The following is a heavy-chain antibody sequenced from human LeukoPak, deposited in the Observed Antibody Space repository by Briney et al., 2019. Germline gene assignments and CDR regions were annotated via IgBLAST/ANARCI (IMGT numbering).Heavy chain of an antibody. D-gene: IGHD2-2*02. CDR3: ARERIVVVPAAITHSRKGYYYYGMDV. CDR2: ISYDGSNK. J-gene: IGHJ6*02. Sequence: PGRSLRLSCAASGFTFSSYAMHWVRQAPGKGLEWVAVISYDGSNKYYADSVKGRFTISRDNSKNTLYLQMNSLRAEDTAVYYCARERIVVVPAAITHSRKGYYYYGMDVWGQGTTVTVSS. V-gene: IGHV3-30-3*01. CDR1: GFTFSSYA.